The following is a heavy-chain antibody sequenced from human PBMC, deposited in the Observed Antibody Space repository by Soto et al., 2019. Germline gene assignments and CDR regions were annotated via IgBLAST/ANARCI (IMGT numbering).Heavy chain of an antibody. V-gene: IGHV4-30-4*01. CDR1: GGSISSGDYY. Sequence: QVQLRESGPGLVKPSQTLSLTCTVSGGSISSGDYYWSWIRQPPGKRRERIGYIYYSGSTYYNPSLKSRVTISVAASKNLYYLKLSSVTAADTAVYYCARVPRVAAPLGNYYYGMDVWGQGTTVTVSS. CDR3: ARVPRVAAPLGNYYYGMDV. D-gene: IGHD6-19*01. CDR2: IYYSGST. J-gene: IGHJ6*02.